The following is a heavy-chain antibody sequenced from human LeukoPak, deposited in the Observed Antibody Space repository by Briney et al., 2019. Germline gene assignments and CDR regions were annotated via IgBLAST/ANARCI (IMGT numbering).Heavy chain of an antibody. V-gene: IGHV3-30*18. D-gene: IGHD3-10*01. J-gene: IGHJ6*02. Sequence: GGSLRLSCAASGFTFSNAWMSWVRQAPGKGLEWVAVISYDGSNKYYADSVKGRFTISRDNSKNTVSLQMNSLRPEDTAVYYCAKDSGGSGSDYQFYYYYGIDVWGQGTTVTVSS. CDR3: AKDSGGSGSDYQFYYYYGIDV. CDR1: GFTFSNAW. CDR2: ISYDGSNK.